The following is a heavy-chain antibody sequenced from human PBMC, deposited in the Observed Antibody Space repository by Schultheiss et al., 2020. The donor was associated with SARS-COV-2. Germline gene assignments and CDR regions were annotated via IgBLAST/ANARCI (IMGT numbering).Heavy chain of an antibody. D-gene: IGHD6-19*01. CDR3: AKFDAVAGGY. J-gene: IGHJ4*02. CDR2: INSDGSST. Sequence: GEPLKISCAASGFTFSSYWMHWVRQAPGKGLVWVSRINSDGSSTSYADSVKGRFTISRDNSKNTLYLQMNSLRAEDTGLYYCAKFDAVAGGYWGQGTLVTVSS. V-gene: IGHV3-74*01. CDR1: GFTFSSYW.